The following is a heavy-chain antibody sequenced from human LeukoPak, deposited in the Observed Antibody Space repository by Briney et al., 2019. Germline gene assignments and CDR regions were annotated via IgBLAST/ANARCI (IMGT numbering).Heavy chain of an antibody. V-gene: IGHV4-34*01. Sequence: SETLSLTCAVYGGSFSGYYWSWIRRPPGKGLEWIGEINHSGSTNYNPSLKSRVTISVDTSKNQFSLKLSSVTAADTAVYYCARGPLRYYFDYWGQGTLVTVSS. CDR1: GGSFSGYY. J-gene: IGHJ4*02. CDR3: ARGPLRYYFDY. CDR2: INHSGST.